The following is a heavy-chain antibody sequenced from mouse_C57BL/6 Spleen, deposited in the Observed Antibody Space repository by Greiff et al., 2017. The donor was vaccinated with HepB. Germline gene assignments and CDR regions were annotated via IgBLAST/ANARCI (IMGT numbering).Heavy chain of an antibody. J-gene: IGHJ4*01. D-gene: IGHD1-1*01. V-gene: IGHV5-9*01. CDR3: ARAYGSSYHYYAMDY. CDR2: ISGGGGNT. CDR1: GFTFSSYT. Sequence: EVMLVESGGGLVKPGGSLKLSCAASGFTFSSYTMSWVRQTPEKRLEWVATISGGGGNTYYPDSVKGRFTISRDNAKNTLYLQMSSLRSEDTALYYCARAYGSSYHYYAMDYWGQGTSVTVSS.